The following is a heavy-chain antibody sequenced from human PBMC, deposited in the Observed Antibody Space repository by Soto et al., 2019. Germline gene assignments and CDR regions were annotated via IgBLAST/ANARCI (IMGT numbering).Heavy chain of an antibody. D-gene: IGHD1-26*01. J-gene: IGHJ4*02. Sequence: QVQLVQSGAEVKKPGASVKVSSKASGYSFTRYYINWVRQAPGQGLEWMGWISAYNGNTHYEEKLQGRVTLTTDTSTSTAYMELRSLRSDDTAVYFCARGGQWDFLSDYWGQGTLVTVSS. CDR1: GYSFTRYY. CDR2: ISAYNGNT. V-gene: IGHV1-18*01. CDR3: ARGGQWDFLSDY.